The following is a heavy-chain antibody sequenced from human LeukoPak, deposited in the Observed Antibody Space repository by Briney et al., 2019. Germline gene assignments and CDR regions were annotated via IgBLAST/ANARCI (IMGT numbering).Heavy chain of an antibody. CDR3: ARGNDFWSGYPLDY. D-gene: IGHD3-3*01. V-gene: IGHV3-21*01. Sequence: GGSLRLSCAASGFTVSSNYMSWVRQAPGKGLEWVSSISSSSSYIYYADSVKGRFTISRDNAKNSLYLQMNSLRAEDTAVYYCARGNDFWSGYPLDYWGQGTLVTVSS. CDR2: ISSSSSYI. CDR1: GFTVSSNY. J-gene: IGHJ4*02.